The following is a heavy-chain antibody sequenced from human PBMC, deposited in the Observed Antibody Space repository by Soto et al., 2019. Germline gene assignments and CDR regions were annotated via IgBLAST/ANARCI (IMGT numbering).Heavy chain of an antibody. CDR1: GGSISSGGYY. J-gene: IGHJ4*02. CDR2: IYYSGST. CDR3: ARAARITMVRGPTRYFDY. D-gene: IGHD3-10*01. V-gene: IGHV4-31*03. Sequence: QVQLQESGPGLVKPSQTLSLTCTVSGGSISSGGYYWSWIRQHPGKGLAWIGYIYYSGSTYYNPSRKARVTILLDTSKNQSALQVSFVAAEATAVYYWARAARITMVRGPTRYFDYWGQGTLVTVSS.